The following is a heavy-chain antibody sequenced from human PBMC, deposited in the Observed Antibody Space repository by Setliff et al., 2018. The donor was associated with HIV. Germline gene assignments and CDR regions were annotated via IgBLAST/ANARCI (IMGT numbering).Heavy chain of an antibody. D-gene: IGHD3-3*01. CDR2: ISAYNGNT. Sequence: ASVMVSCKASGYTFTNFGISWVRQAPGQGLEWMGWISAYNGNTDYVQKFQGRVIMTTDTATSTAYMELRSLRSDDTAVYFCARDYHDFWSGYPQSFNYWGQGTLVTVS. CDR1: GYTFTNFG. J-gene: IGHJ4*02. V-gene: IGHV1-18*01. CDR3: ARDYHDFWSGYPQSFNY.